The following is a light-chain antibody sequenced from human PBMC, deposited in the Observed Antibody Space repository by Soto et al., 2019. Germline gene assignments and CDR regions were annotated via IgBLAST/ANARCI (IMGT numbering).Light chain of an antibody. V-gene: IGKV3-20*01. Sequence: EIVLTQSPGTLSLSPGERVTLSCRANQSVSSNYLAWYQQKPGQAPRLLIYGVSSRATGIPDRFSGSGSVTDFTLTISRLEPEDFAVFYCQQYGSSPWTFGQGTKVEIK. CDR2: GVS. J-gene: IGKJ1*01. CDR3: QQYGSSPWT. CDR1: QSVSSNY.